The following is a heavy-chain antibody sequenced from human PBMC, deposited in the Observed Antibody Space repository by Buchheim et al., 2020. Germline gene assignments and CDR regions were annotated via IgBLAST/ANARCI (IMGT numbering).Heavy chain of an antibody. CDR3: AKNEYSYGSGNYWFRGMDV. D-gene: IGHD3-10*01. CDR1: GFPFNGYV. V-gene: IGHV3-30*18. CDR2: ISHDGSTQ. Sequence: QVQLVESGGGVVQPETSLRLSCAASGFPFNGYVMHWVRRAPGKGLEWVALISHDGSTQYYADSVMGRFSTSRDNSKNTVYLQMTSLRAEDTAVYYCAKNEYSYGSGNYWFRGMDVWGHGTT. J-gene: IGHJ6*02.